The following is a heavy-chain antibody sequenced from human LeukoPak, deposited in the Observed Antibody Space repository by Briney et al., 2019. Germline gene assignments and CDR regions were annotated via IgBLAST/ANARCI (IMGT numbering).Heavy chain of an antibody. CDR2: ISSSSSTI. V-gene: IGHV3-48*01. J-gene: IGHJ4*02. CDR1: GFTFSSYS. Sequence: GGSLRLSCAASGFTFSSYSMHWVRQAPGKGLEWVSYISSSSSTIYYADSVKGRFTISRDNAKNSLYLQMNSLRAEDTAVYYCARGYSSSSWSLFDYWGQGTLVTVSS. CDR3: ARGYSSSSWSLFDY. D-gene: IGHD6-6*01.